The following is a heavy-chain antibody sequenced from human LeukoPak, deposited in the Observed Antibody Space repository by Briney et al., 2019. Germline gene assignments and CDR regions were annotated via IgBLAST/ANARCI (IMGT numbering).Heavy chain of an antibody. J-gene: IGHJ4*02. CDR2: ISGSGGST. V-gene: IGHV3-23*01. D-gene: IGHD3-22*01. Sequence: PGGSLRLSCAASGFAFSSYAMSWVRQTPRKGLEWVSAISGSGGSTYYADSVKGRFTISRDNSKNTLCLQMNSLRAEDTAVYYCANPPSEDYWDDSSGYWGQGTLVTVSS. CDR3: ANPPSEDYWDDSSGY. CDR1: GFAFSSYA.